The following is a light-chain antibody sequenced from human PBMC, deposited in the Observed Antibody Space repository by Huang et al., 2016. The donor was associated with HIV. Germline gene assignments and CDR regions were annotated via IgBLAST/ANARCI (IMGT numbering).Light chain of an antibody. CDR2: AAS. CDR1: QSISTY. V-gene: IGKV1-39*01. Sequence: DIQMTQSPSSLSASIGDRVTITCRASQSISTYLNWYQHKPGKAPHLLICAASSLQSGVPSGFSGSGSGTDFTLTISSLQPEDFATYYCQQSYSTPVTFGQGTKVEIK. CDR3: QQSYSTPVT. J-gene: IGKJ1*01.